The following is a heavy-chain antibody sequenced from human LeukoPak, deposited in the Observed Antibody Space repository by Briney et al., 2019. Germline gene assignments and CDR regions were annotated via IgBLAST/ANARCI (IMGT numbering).Heavy chain of an antibody. CDR3: AKGLRFLEWLPDY. CDR2: ISGDGSST. V-gene: IGHV3-43*02. Sequence: GGSLRLSCAASGFTFVDYAMHWVRQAPGKGLGWVSLISGDGSSTYYADSVKGRFTISRDNSRNSLYLQMNSLRTEDTALYYCAKGLRFLEWLPDYWGQGTLVTVSS. J-gene: IGHJ4*02. CDR1: GFTFVDYA. D-gene: IGHD3-3*01.